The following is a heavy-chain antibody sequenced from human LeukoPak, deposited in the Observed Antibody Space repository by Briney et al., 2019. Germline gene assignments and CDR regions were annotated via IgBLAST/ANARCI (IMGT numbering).Heavy chain of an antibody. Sequence: GGSLRLSCAASGFTFSSYAMSWVRQAPGKGLEWVGRIKSKTDGGTTDYAAPVKGRFTISRDDSKNTLYLQMNSLKTEDTAVYYCITPYYYDSSGYTYWGQGTLVTVSS. CDR2: IKSKTDGGTT. CDR1: GFTFSSYA. CDR3: ITPYYYDSSGYTY. V-gene: IGHV3-15*01. D-gene: IGHD3-22*01. J-gene: IGHJ4*02.